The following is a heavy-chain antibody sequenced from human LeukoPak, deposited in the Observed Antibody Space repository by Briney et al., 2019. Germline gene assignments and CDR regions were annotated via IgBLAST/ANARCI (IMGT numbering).Heavy chain of an antibody. D-gene: IGHD3-16*01. CDR1: GGSMSSGGYS. J-gene: IGHJ3*02. Sequence: SQTLSLTCVVSGGSMSSGGYSWSWIRQPAGKGLEWIGRIYTSGSTNYNPSLKSRVTMSVDTSKNQFSLKLSSVTAADTAVYYCAILYAFDIWGQGTMVTVSS. V-gene: IGHV4-61*02. CDR3: AILYAFDI. CDR2: IYTSGST.